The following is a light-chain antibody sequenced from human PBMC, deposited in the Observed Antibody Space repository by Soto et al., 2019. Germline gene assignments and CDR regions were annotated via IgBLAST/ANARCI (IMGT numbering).Light chain of an antibody. CDR3: QQYNNWYT. CDR1: QSVSIN. J-gene: IGKJ2*01. CDR2: GAS. V-gene: IGKV3-15*01. Sequence: ETVMTQSPATLSLSPGERATRSCRASQSVSINLAWYQQKPGQAPRLLIYGASTRATGIPARFSGSGSGTEFTLTISSLHSEDFAVYYCQQYNNWYTFGQGTKLEI.